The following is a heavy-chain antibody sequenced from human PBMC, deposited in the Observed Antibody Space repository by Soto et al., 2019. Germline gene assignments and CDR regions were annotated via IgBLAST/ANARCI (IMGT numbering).Heavy chain of an antibody. CDR2: ISAYSGDT. J-gene: IGHJ4*02. D-gene: IGHD2-15*01. CDR1: GYSFSKYG. CDR3: ARDCSGGYCNLDY. V-gene: IGHV1-18*01. Sequence: QVPLVQSGVEVKKPGASVKVSCKASGYSFSKYGISWVRQAPGQGLEWMGWISAYSGDTKYAQKVQGRVTMTTDTSTSTAYMDLRSLRSDDTAVYFCARDCSGGYCNLDYWGQGTLVTVSS.